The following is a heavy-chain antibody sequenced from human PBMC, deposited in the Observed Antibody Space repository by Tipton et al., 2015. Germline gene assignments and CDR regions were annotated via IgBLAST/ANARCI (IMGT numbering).Heavy chain of an antibody. J-gene: IGHJ4*02. CDR2: TYYRSKWYS. CDR3: VISMITFGGH. CDR1: GDSVSSNSAA. V-gene: IGHV6-1*01. Sequence: TLSLTCAISGDSVSSNSAAWNWIRRSPSRGLEWLGNTYYRSKWYSDYAVSVKSRITINSDTSKNQFSLQLNSVTPEDTAVYYCVISMITFGGHWGQGTLVTVSS. D-gene: IGHD3-16*01.